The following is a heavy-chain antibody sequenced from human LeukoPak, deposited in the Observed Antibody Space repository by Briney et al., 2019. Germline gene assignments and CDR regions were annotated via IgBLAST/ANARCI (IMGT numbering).Heavy chain of an antibody. CDR2: IKTDGSEK. J-gene: IGHJ4*02. D-gene: IGHD6-19*01. CDR3: ARDWDGCGWPIDY. V-gene: IGHV3-7*05. Sequence: GGSLRLSCAASEFTFSRYWMSWARQAPGKGLEWVANIKTDGSEKYYVDSLKGRFIISRDNAKNSLYLQMNSLRAEDTAVYYCARDWDGCGWPIDYWGQGTLVTVSS. CDR1: EFTFSRYW.